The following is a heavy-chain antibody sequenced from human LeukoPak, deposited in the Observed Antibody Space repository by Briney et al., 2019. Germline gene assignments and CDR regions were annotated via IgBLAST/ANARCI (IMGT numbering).Heavy chain of an antibody. CDR3: ARGAGTFDY. CDR1: GLSFSAYW. D-gene: IGHD6-19*01. Sequence: GGSLRLSCAASGLSFSAYWGNWVRQAPGKGLEWVAIIKQDGTDKKYVDSVKGRFTISRDNSKNTLYLQMNSLRAEDTAVYYCARGAGTFDYWGQGTLVTVSS. J-gene: IGHJ4*02. V-gene: IGHV3-7*03. CDR2: IKQDGTDK.